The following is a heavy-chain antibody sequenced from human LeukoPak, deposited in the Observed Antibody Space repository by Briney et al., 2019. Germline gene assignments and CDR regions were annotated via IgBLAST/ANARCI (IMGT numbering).Heavy chain of an antibody. J-gene: IGHJ4*02. Sequence: PGGSLRLSCAASGFTVRTNYMSWVRQAPGKGLEWVSIIYSGGSTYYADSVKGRFTISRDISKNTLYLQMSSLRAEDTAVYYCGRAESGVYQRQFAYWGQGPLATFS. V-gene: IGHV3-53*01. CDR3: GRAESGVYQRQFAY. CDR2: IYSGGST. D-gene: IGHD2-15*01. CDR1: GFTVRTNY.